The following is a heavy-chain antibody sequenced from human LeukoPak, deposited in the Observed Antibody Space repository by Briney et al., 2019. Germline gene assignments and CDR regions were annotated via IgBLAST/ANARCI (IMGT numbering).Heavy chain of an antibody. CDR2: IYHSGST. V-gene: IGHV4-4*02. CDR3: ARDLGIAAAGII. CDR1: GGSVSSSNW. Sequence: SGTLSLTCAVSGGSVSSSNWWSWVRQPPGKGLERIGEIYHSGSTNYNPSLKSRVTISVDRSKNQFSLKLSSVTAADTAVYYCARDLGIAAAGIIWGQGTLVTVSS. D-gene: IGHD6-13*01. J-gene: IGHJ4*02.